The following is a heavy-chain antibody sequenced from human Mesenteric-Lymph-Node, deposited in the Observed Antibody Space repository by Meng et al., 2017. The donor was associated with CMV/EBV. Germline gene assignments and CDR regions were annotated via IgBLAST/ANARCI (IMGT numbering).Heavy chain of an antibody. CDR1: GFTFSSYD. D-gene: IGHD3-3*01. J-gene: IGHJ6*02. Sequence: LSLTCAASGFTFSSYDMHWVRQATGKGLEWVSAIGTAGDTYYPGSVKGRFTISRENAKNSLYLQMNSLRAGDTAVYYCARGEGFFGVVIIYLLGGFFYYYYGMDVWGQGTTVTVSS. V-gene: IGHV3-13*01. CDR3: ARGEGFFGVVIIYLLGGFFYYYYGMDV. CDR2: IGTAGDT.